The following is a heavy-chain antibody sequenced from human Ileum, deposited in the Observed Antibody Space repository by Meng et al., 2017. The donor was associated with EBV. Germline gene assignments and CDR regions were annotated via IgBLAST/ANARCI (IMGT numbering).Heavy chain of an antibody. Sequence: QVPGEESGPGVVGPTATRSLTCSVSGDSISNEHWWSLVRQPPGKGRGWIGEIHHTRGPNYNPSLKSRVIISVDKSNNHLSRRLSAVTAADTAVYYCASNGAFSLDHWGQGTLVTVSS. V-gene: IGHV4-4*02. D-gene: IGHD2-8*01. J-gene: IGHJ4*02. CDR3: ASNGAFSLDH. CDR2: IHHTRGP. CDR1: GDSISNEHW.